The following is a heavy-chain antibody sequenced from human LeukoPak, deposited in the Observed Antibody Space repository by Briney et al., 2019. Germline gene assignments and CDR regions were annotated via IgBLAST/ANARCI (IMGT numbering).Heavy chain of an antibody. D-gene: IGHD5-24*01. CDR3: AAALDGYNLGLDY. J-gene: IGHJ4*02. CDR1: GFTFTSSA. Sequence: APVKVSCKASGFTFTSSAVQWVRQARGQRLEWIGWIVVGSGNTNYAQKFQERVTITRNMSTSTAYMELSSLRSEDTAVYYCAAALDGYNLGLDYWGQGTLVTVSS. V-gene: IGHV1-58*01. CDR2: IVVGSGNT.